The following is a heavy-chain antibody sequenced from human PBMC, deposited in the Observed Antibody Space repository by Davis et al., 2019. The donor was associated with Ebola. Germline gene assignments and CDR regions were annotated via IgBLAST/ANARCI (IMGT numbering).Heavy chain of an antibody. CDR3: VRESGYSGYDLGY. D-gene: IGHD5-12*01. CDR2: IKQDGSEI. Sequence: GESLKISCAASGFTVSTTFMSWVRQAPGKGLEWVANIKQDGSEIYYVDSVKGRFTISRDNAKNSLYLQMNSLRAEDTAVYYCVRESGYSGYDLGYWGQGTLVTVSS. CDR1: GFTVSTTF. V-gene: IGHV3-7*01. J-gene: IGHJ4*02.